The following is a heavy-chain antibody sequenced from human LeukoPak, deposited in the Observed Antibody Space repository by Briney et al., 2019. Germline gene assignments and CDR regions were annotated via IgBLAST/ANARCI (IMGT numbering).Heavy chain of an antibody. Sequence: PGGSLRLSCAASGFTVSSNYMSWVRQAPGKGLEWVSVIYSGGSTYYADSVKGRFTISRDNSKNTLYLQMNSLRADDTAVYYCARAQYYYDSSGYYYDYYYYGMDVWGQGTTVTVSS. D-gene: IGHD3-22*01. V-gene: IGHV3-53*01. J-gene: IGHJ6*02. CDR1: GFTVSSNY. CDR3: ARAQYYYDSSGYYYDYYYYGMDV. CDR2: IYSGGST.